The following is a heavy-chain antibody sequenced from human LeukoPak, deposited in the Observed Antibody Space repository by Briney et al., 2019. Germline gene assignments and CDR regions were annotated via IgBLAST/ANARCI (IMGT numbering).Heavy chain of an antibody. J-gene: IGHJ4*02. CDR1: GFTFSSYW. V-gene: IGHV3-23*01. CDR3: AKSPARIVGATPADY. CDR2: ISGSGGST. Sequence: GGSLRLSCAASGFTFSSYWMHWVRQAPGKGLEWVSAISGSGGSTYYADSVKGRFTISRDNSKNTLYLQMNSLRAEDTAVYYCAKSPARIVGATPADYWGQGTLVTVSS. D-gene: IGHD1-26*01.